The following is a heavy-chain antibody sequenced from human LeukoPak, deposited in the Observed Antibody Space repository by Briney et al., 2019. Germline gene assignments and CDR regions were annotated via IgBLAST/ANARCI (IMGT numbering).Heavy chain of an antibody. V-gene: IGHV3-21*01. CDR1: GFPFSSYS. D-gene: IGHD2-2*02. CDR3: ASIVVPAAIMVY. Sequence: GGSLRLSCAASGFPFSSYSMNWVRQAPGKGLEWVSSISSSSSYIYYADSVRGRFTISRDNAKNSLYLQMNSLRAEDTAVYYCASIVVPAAIMVYWGQGTLVTVSS. CDR2: ISSSSSYI. J-gene: IGHJ4*02.